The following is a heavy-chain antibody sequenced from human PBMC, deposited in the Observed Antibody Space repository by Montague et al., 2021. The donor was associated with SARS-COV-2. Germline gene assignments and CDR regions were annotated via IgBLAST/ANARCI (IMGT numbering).Heavy chain of an antibody. V-gene: IGHV4-34*01. CDR2: INHGGST. Sequence: SETLSLTCAVHGTSFSGYYWNWIRQPPGKGLEWIGEINHGGSTKYSPSLKSRLTISADTSKNQFSLKPTSVAAADTAVYYCARRRDGVVPSTILGVGPYYSYYCMDVWGRGTTVTVSS. J-gene: IGHJ6*03. D-gene: IGHD1-26*01. CDR3: ARRRDGVVPSTILGVGPYYSYYCMDV. CDR1: GTSFSGYY.